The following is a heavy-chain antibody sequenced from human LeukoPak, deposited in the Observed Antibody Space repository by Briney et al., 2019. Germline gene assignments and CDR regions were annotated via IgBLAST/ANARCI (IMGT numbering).Heavy chain of an antibody. Sequence: PSETLSLTCTVSLGSISSSEFYWGWIRQSPGKGLEWIGTVFYNGATKTNPSLSSRVTMSIDTSKNQLSLKLRSVTAADTAVYYCAREARFSILVDDSGDFWGQGTLVIVSS. D-gene: IGHD2/OR15-2a*01. CDR3: AREARFSILVDDSGDF. J-gene: IGHJ4*02. V-gene: IGHV4-39*07. CDR2: VFYNGAT. CDR1: LGSISSSEFY.